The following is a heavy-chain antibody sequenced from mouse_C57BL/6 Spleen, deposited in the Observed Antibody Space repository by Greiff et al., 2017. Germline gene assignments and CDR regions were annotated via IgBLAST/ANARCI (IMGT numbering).Heavy chain of an antibody. Sequence: EVKVVESGGGLVQPGRSLRLSCETSGFTFSDFYMEWVRQAPGQGLEWIAASRNKANDYTTEYSASVKGRFIVSIDTSQSILYLQMIALRAEDTAICYCARDLYCGSIYWRRGTLDTVSA. J-gene: IGHJ3*01. D-gene: IGHD1-1*01. CDR2: SRNKANDYTT. V-gene: IGHV7-1*01. CDR3: ARDLYCGSIY. CDR1: GFTFSDFY.